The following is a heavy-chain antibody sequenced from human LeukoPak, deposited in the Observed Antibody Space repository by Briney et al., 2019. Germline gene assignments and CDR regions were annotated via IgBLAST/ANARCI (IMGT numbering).Heavy chain of an antibody. CDR1: GFTFSSYS. J-gene: IGHJ6*02. Sequence: GGSLRLSCAASGFTFSSYSMNWVRQAPGRGLEWVSSISSSSCYIYYADSVKGRLTISRDNAKNSLYLQMNSLRAEDTAVYYCARDSMDGYYYYYGMDVWGQGTTVTVSS. D-gene: IGHD2-2*01. CDR2: ISSSSCYI. CDR3: ARDSMDGYYYYYGMDV. V-gene: IGHV3-21*01.